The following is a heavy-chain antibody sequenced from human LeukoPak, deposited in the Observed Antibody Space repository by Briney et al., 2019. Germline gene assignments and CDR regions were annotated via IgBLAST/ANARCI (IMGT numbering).Heavy chain of an antibody. CDR2: IYTSGST. CDR1: GGSISSYY. D-gene: IGHD1-7*01. CDR3: ARDRNWNYLGYNCFDP. V-gene: IGHV4-4*07. Sequence: SETLSLTCTVSGGSISSYYWSLIRQAAGKGLEWVGRIYTSGSTNYNPSLKSRVTMSVDTSKNQSSLKLSSVTAADTAVYYCARDRNWNYLGYNCFDPWGQGTLVTVSS. J-gene: IGHJ5*02.